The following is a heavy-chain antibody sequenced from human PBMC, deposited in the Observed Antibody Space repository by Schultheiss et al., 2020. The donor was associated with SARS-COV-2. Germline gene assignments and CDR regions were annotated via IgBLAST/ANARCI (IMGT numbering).Heavy chain of an antibody. Sequence: SQTLSLTCTVSGGSISSYYWSWIRQPPGKGLEWIGSIYHSGSTYYNPSLKSRVTISVDTSKNQFSLKLSSVTAADTAVYYCARDRGSGWVIDYWGQGTLVTVSS. J-gene: IGHJ4*02. CDR3: ARDRGSGWVIDY. CDR2: IYHSGST. CDR1: GGSISSYY. D-gene: IGHD6-19*01. V-gene: IGHV4-38-2*02.